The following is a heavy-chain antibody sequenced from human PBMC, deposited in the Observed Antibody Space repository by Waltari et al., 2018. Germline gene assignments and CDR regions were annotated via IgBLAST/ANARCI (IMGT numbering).Heavy chain of an antibody. J-gene: IGHJ4*02. Sequence: EVQLVESGGGLVQPGRYLRLSWVGSGFSFADRAMHWVRQVPGKGLEWVSGINWNSGNIGYADSVKGRFTISRDNAKNSLYLQINSVRTEDTALYYCTSDAFGNSIGGVFDYWGQGTLVNVSS. V-gene: IGHV3-9*01. CDR1: GFSFADRA. CDR2: INWNSGNI. D-gene: IGHD3-3*01. CDR3: TSDAFGNSIGGVFDY.